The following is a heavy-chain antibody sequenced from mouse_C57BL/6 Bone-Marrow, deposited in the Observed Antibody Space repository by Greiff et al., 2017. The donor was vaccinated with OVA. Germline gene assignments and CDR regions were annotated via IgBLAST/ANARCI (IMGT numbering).Heavy chain of an antibody. J-gene: IGHJ2*01. CDR2: IYIGNGYT. CDR1: GYTFTNYD. Sequence: EVQLQQSGAELVRPGSSVKMSCKTSGYTFTNYDMNWVKQRPGQGLECIGYIYIGNGYTRYNEKFKGKATLTSDTSSSTAYMQLSSLTSEDAAIYFCARTTNWDDWGKGTTLTVSS. CDR3: ARTTNWDD. V-gene: IGHV1-58*01. D-gene: IGHD4-1*01.